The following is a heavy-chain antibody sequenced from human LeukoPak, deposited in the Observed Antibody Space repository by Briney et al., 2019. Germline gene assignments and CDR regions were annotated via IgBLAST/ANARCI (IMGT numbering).Heavy chain of an antibody. V-gene: IGHV3-74*01. CDR2: INSDGSRT. CDR1: GFTFSSYW. CDR3: ARHIAAAGPGFDY. Sequence: TGGSLRLSCAASGFTFSSYWMDWVRQAPGKGLVWVSRINSDGSRTSYADSVKGRFTISRDNAKNTLYLQMNSLRAEDTAVYYCARHIAAAGPGFDYWGQGTLVTVSS. D-gene: IGHD6-13*01. J-gene: IGHJ4*02.